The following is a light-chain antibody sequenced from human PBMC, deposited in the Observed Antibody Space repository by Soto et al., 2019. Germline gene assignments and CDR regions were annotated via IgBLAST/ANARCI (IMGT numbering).Light chain of an antibody. V-gene: IGKV3-11*01. Sequence: EIVLTQSPATLSLSPGERATLSCRASQSVSSFLVWYQQKPGQAPRLLIYDASNRATGILARFSGSGSGTDFTLTISSLEPEDFAVYYCQQRSNWPLTFGGGTKVEIK. J-gene: IGKJ4*01. CDR1: QSVSSF. CDR3: QQRSNWPLT. CDR2: DAS.